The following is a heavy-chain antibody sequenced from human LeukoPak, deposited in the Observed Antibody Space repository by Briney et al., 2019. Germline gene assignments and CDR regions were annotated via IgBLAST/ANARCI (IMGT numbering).Heavy chain of an antibody. Sequence: GGSLRLSCTASGFTLRTYDMHWVRQAPGKGLEWVSAISGSGGSTYYADSVKGRFTISRDNSKNTLYLQMNSLRAEDTAVYYCANDHYYGSGSYFVWGQGTLVTVSS. CDR2: ISGSGGST. D-gene: IGHD3-10*01. CDR1: GFTLRTYD. V-gene: IGHV3-23*01. J-gene: IGHJ4*02. CDR3: ANDHYYGSGSYFV.